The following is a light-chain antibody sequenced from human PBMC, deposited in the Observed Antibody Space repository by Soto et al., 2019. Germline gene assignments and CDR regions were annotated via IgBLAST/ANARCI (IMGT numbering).Light chain of an antibody. Sequence: EVVLTQSPGTLSLLPGERASLSCRASQSVSSANFAWYQQKPGQAPRLLIYGASSRATGSPARFSGSGSGTELTLTISSLQSEDFAVYYCQQYNNWPPWTFGQGTKVDIK. CDR3: QQYNNWPPWT. J-gene: IGKJ1*01. CDR1: QSVSSAN. V-gene: IGKV3-15*01. CDR2: GAS.